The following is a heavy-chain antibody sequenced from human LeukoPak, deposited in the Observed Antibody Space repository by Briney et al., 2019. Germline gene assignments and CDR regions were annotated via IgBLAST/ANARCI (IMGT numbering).Heavy chain of an antibody. D-gene: IGHD1-7*01. Sequence: ASVKVSCTASGYTFTSYAMHWVRQAPGQRLEWMGWINAGNGNTKYSQKFQGRVTITRDTSASTAYMELSSLRSEDTAVYYCARDRVTGTWLYYYGMDVWGQGTTVTVSS. J-gene: IGHJ6*02. CDR1: GYTFTSYA. CDR3: ARDRVTGTWLYYYGMDV. CDR2: INAGNGNT. V-gene: IGHV1-3*01.